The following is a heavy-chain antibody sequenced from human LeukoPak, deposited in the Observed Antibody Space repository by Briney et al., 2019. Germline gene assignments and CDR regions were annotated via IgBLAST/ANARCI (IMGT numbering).Heavy chain of an antibody. CDR1: GYTFTGYY. D-gene: IGHD3-16*01. CDR2: INPNSGGT. V-gene: IGHV1-2*02. Sequence: GASVKVSCKASGYTFTGYYMHWVRQAPGQGLEWMGWINPNSGGTNYAQKFQGRVTMTRDTSISTAYMELSRLRSDDTAVYYCARMITFGGGRYYGMDVWGQGTTVTVSS. J-gene: IGHJ6*02. CDR3: ARMITFGGGRYYGMDV.